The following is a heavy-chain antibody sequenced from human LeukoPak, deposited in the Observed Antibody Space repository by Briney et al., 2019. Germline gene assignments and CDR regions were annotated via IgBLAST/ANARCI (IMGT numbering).Heavy chain of an antibody. V-gene: IGHV4-61*02. CDR3: AREPTYYDILTGYYPNWFNP. J-gene: IGHJ5*02. CDR1: GDSISTSNSY. CDR2: IYTSGST. Sequence: SETLSLTCTVSGDSISTSNSYWGWIRQPAGKGLEWIGRIYTSGSTNYNPSLKSRVTISVDTSKNQFSLKLSSVTAADTAVYYCAREPTYYDILTGYYPNWFNPWGQGTLVTVSS. D-gene: IGHD3-9*01.